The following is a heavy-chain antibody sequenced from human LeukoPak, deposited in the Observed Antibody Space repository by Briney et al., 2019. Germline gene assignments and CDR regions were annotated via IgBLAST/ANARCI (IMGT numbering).Heavy chain of an antibody. Sequence: GGSLRLSCAASGFTFSSYSMNWVRQAPGKGLEWVSSISSSSSYIYYADSVKGRFTISRDNAKNSLYLQMNSLRAEDTAVYYCAREVGSSGWSDYWGQGTLVTVSS. CDR1: GFTFSSYS. D-gene: IGHD6-19*01. CDR3: AREVGSSGWSDY. CDR2: ISSSSSYI. J-gene: IGHJ4*02. V-gene: IGHV3-21*01.